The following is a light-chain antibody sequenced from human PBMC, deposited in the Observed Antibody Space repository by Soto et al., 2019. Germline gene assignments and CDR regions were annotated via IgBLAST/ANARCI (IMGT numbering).Light chain of an antibody. CDR2: DAS. CDR3: QQYNSYPLL. CDR1: QSISSW. Sequence: DIQMTQSPSTLSASVGDRVTITCRASQSISSWLAWYQQKPGKAPKLLIYDASSLESGVPSRFSGSGSGTEFTLTISSLQPDDFATYYCQQYNSYPLLFGGGTKVDIK. V-gene: IGKV1-5*01. J-gene: IGKJ4*01.